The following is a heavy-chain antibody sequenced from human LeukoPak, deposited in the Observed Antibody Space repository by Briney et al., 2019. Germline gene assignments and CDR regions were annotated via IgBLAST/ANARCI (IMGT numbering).Heavy chain of an antibody. J-gene: IGHJ4*02. V-gene: IGHV3-74*01. CDR1: GFTFSIYW. CDR2: IQSDGSST. Sequence: GGSLRLSCAASGFTFSIYWMHWVRQAPGKGLVWVSRIQSDGSSTNYADSVKGRFTISRDNAKNTLYLQMNSLRAEDTAVYYCARVGGYNDFDYWGQGTLVTVSS. D-gene: IGHD5-24*01. CDR3: ARVGGYNDFDY.